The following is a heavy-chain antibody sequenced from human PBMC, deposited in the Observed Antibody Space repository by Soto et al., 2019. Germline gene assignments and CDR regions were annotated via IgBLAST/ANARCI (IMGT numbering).Heavy chain of an antibody. CDR1: GFTVSSNY. CDR2: IYSGGST. Sequence: GGSLRLSCAASGFTVSSNYMSWVRQAPGKGLEWVSVIYSGGSTYYADSVKGRFTISRDNSKNTLYLQMNSLRAEDTAVYYCARDLNRDTIFGVVYYYGMDVWGQGTTVTVSS. J-gene: IGHJ6*02. V-gene: IGHV3-53*01. D-gene: IGHD3-3*01. CDR3: ARDLNRDTIFGVVYYYGMDV.